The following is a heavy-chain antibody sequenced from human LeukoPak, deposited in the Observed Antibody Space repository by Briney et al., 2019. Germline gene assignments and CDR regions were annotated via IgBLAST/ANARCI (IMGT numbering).Heavy chain of an antibody. CDR3: ARDCSGGSCYLVHDY. CDR2: IKQDGSEK. D-gene: IGHD2-15*01. V-gene: IGHV3-7*01. CDR1: GFTFSSYW. Sequence: GGSLRLSCAASGFTFSSYWMSWVRQAPGKGLEWVANIKQDGSEKYYVDSVKGRFTISRDNAKNSLYLQMNSLRAEDTAVYYCARDCSGGSCYLVHDYWGQGTLVTVSS. J-gene: IGHJ4*02.